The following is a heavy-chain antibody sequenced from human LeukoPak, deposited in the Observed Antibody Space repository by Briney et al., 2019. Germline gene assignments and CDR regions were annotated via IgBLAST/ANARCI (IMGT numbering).Heavy chain of an antibody. CDR3: ARGYSHNSGGWLDP. CDR1: GFTFSSYS. V-gene: IGHV3-23*01. Sequence: GGSLRLSCAASGFTFSSYSMNWVRQAPGTGLEGVGSLTDSGDATYYADSVKGRLTISRDNSNSTLYLHISGLRDEDTAVYYCARGYSHNSGGWLDPWGQGTLVTVSS. D-gene: IGHD5-12*01. J-gene: IGHJ5*02. CDR2: LTDSGDAT.